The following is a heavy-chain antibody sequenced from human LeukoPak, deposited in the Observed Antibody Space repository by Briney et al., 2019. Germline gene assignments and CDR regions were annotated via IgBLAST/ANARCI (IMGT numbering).Heavy chain of an antibody. CDR3: ARASTMGYDYVWGSYRYLDFDY. CDR1: GGSISSSRYY. J-gene: IGHJ4*02. Sequence: SETLSLTCTVSGGSISSSRYYWAWIRQPPGKGLEWIGTIYYSGSTYYNPSLKSRVTISVDTSKNQFSLKMSSLTAADTAVYYCARASTMGYDYVWGSYRYLDFDYWGQGTLVTVSS. V-gene: IGHV4-39*07. D-gene: IGHD3-16*02. CDR2: IYYSGST.